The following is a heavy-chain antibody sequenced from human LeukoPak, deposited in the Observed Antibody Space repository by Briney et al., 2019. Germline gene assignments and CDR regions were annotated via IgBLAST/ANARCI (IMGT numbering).Heavy chain of an antibody. Sequence: PGGSLGLSCAASGITFSNYAMNWVRQAPGKGLEWVSGISGSGGSTHYADSVKGRFTISRDNSKNTLYLQMNSLRAEDTAVYYCAKDGGEYYDILTGYYPRLYYMDVWGKGTTVTISS. CDR1: GITFSNYA. CDR2: ISGSGGST. J-gene: IGHJ6*03. D-gene: IGHD3-9*01. V-gene: IGHV3-23*01. CDR3: AKDGGEYYDILTGYYPRLYYMDV.